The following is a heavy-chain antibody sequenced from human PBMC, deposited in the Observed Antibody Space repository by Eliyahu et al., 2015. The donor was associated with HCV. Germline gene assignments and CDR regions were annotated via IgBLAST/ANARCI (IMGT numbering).Heavy chain of an antibody. CDR3: ARDTDGSPASGYYYYGMDV. J-gene: IGHJ6*02. CDR2: IIPIFGTA. Sequence: QVQLVQSGAEVKKPGSSVKVSCKASGGTFSXYAIXWVRQAPGQGLGWMGGIIPIFGTANYAQKFQGRVTITADESTSTAYMELSSLRSEDTAVYYCARDTDGSPASGYYYYGMDVWGQGTTVTVSS. D-gene: IGHD1-26*01. V-gene: IGHV1-69*01. CDR1: GGTFSXYA.